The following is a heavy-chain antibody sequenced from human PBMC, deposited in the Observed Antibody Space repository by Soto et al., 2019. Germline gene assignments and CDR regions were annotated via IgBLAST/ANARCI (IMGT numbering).Heavy chain of an antibody. CDR3: ARGRREVGY. CDR2: INHSGNT. Sequence: QVQLQQWGAGLVKPSETLSLTCGVYGGSFSEDYWSLIRQPPGKGLEWIGEINHSGNTNYNPSLKSRVTIAVDTSKNQFSLKLRSVTAADTAVYYCARGRREVGYWGQGTLVTVSS. V-gene: IGHV4-34*01. D-gene: IGHD1-26*01. CDR1: GGSFSEDY. J-gene: IGHJ4*02.